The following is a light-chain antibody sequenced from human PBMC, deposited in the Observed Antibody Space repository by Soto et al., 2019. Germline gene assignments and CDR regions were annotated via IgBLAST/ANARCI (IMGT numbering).Light chain of an antibody. CDR3: QHYNNWLGT. J-gene: IGKJ4*01. Sequence: EIVVTQSPALVSVSPGERVTLSCRACQSVISSLAWYQQKLGQAPRLLIYGASTRATGIPARFSGSGSGTEFFLNISSLQSEDSAIYYCQHYNNWLGTFGGGTKVEIK. V-gene: IGKV3-15*01. CDR2: GAS. CDR1: QSVISS.